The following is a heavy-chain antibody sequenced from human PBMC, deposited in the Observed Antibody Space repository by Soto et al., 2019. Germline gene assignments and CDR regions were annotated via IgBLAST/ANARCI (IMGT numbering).Heavy chain of an antibody. V-gene: IGHV3-23*01. CDR3: ARKGGSGSYEDYFDY. J-gene: IGHJ4*02. CDR2: ISDGAYGT. Sequence: GGSLRLSCAASGFTFSNAWMNWVRQAPGKGLEWVSSISDGAYGTDYADSVRGRFTISRDNSKNALFLEMHSLRAEDTAIYYCARKGGSGSYEDYFDYWGQGTLVTVSS. CDR1: GFTFSNAW. D-gene: IGHD6-19*01.